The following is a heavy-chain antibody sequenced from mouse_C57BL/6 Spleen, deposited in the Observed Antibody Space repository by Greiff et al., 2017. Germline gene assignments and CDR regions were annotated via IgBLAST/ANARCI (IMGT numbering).Heavy chain of an antibody. Sequence: QVQRKQPGAELVKPGASVKMSCKASGFTFTSYWITWVKQRPGQGLEWIGDIYPGSGSTNYNEKFKSRVTLTVDTSSSTAYMQLSSLTSEDTAVYYCARKGYYKVSMDGWGKGATVTVAS. J-gene: IGHJ4*01. D-gene: IGHD2-12*01. CDR3: ARKGYYKVSMDG. CDR1: GFTFTSYW. V-gene: IGHV1-55*01. CDR2: IYPGSGST.